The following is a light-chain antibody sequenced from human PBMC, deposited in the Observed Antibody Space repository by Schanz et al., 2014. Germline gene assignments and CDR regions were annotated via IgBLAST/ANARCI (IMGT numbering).Light chain of an antibody. CDR2: GNN. Sequence: QSMLTQLPSVSGAPGQRVTISCTGSSSNIGAGYDVHWYQHLPGTAPKLLIYGNNNRPSGVPDRFSVSKSGTSASLAITGLQAEDETHYYCQSYDSSLSGSVFGGGTKLTVL. J-gene: IGLJ3*02. CDR3: QSYDSSLSGSV. V-gene: IGLV1-40*01. CDR1: SSNIGAGYD.